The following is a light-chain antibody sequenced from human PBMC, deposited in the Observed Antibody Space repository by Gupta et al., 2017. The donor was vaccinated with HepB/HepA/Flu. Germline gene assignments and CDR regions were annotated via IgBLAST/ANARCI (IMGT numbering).Light chain of an antibody. V-gene: IGKV2-28*01. Sequence: DIVITQSPLSLPVTPGEPASISCRSSQSLLHNNGHNYLDWYLQKPGQSPQLLIFLASNRGAGVPDRFSGSGSGTDFTLTISRVEAEDVGVYYCMQALQSPLTFGGGTKVEIK. J-gene: IGKJ4*01. CDR2: LAS. CDR3: MQALQSPLT. CDR1: QSLLHNNGHNY.